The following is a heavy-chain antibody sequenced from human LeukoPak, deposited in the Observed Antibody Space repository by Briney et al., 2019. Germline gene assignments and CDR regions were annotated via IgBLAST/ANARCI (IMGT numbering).Heavy chain of an antibody. CDR3: AKDDSSGPGP. D-gene: IGHD3-22*01. J-gene: IGHJ5*02. V-gene: IGHV3-30*04. Sequence: GGSLRLSCAASGFTFSSYAMHWVRQAPGKGLEWVAVISYDGSNKYYADSVKGRFTISRDNSKNTLYLQMNSLRAEDTAVYYCAKDDSSGPGPWGQGTLVTVSS. CDR1: GFTFSSYA. CDR2: ISYDGSNK.